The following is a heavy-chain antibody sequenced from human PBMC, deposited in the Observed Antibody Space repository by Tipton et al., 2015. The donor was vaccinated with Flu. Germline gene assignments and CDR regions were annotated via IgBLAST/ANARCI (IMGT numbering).Heavy chain of an antibody. Sequence: TLSLTCTVSGGSLSSFYWTWIRQSAGKGLEWVGRIYSSGSATYSPSLKSRVTLSIDTSKNQFALNMISVTAADTALYYCATYLHWGRGTLVTVSS. CDR1: GGSLSSFY. CDR3: ATYLH. V-gene: IGHV4-4*07. D-gene: IGHD3-16*01. CDR2: IYSSGSA. J-gene: IGHJ2*01.